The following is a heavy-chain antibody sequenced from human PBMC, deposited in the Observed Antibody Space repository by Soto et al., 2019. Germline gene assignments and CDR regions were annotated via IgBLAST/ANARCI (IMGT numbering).Heavy chain of an antibody. J-gene: IGHJ4*02. Sequence: QVQLVESGGGVVQPGGSLRLSCAASGFTFSSYAMQWVRQAPGKGLEWVAVISYDGSNKYYADSVKGRFTISRDNSKNTLYLQMNSLRAEDTAVYYCARPDYGSGSYPDYWGQGTLVTVSS. CDR1: GFTFSSYA. CDR2: ISYDGSNK. D-gene: IGHD3-10*01. CDR3: ARPDYGSGSYPDY. V-gene: IGHV3-30-3*01.